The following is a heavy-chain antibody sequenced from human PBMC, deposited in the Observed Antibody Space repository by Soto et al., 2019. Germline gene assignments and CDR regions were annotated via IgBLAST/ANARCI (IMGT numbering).Heavy chain of an antibody. CDR3: ARGPLSGYDYYYYSYMDV. V-gene: IGHV3-20*04. D-gene: IGHD5-12*01. Sequence: PGGSLRLSCAASGFTFDDYGMSWVRQAPGKGLEWVSGINWNGSSTGYADSVKGRFTISRDNAKNSLYLQMNSLRDEDTAVYYCARGPLSGYDYYYYSYMDVWGKGTTVTVSS. J-gene: IGHJ6*03. CDR1: GFTFDDYG. CDR2: INWNGSST.